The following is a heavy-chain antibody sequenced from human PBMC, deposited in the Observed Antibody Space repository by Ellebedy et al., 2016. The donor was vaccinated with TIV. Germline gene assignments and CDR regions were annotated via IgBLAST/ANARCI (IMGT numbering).Heavy chain of an antibody. J-gene: IGHJ4*02. V-gene: IGHV1-2*02. CDR2: INPDIGGT. Sequence: ASVKVSCKASGYTFTGQYIHWVRQAPGQGLEWMGWINPDIGGTSYAQKFQGRVTMTRDTSFITAYMELSRLQSDDTAVYYCARGGQTGYGAFDYWGQGTQVTVSS. CDR3: ARGGQTGYGAFDY. D-gene: IGHD4/OR15-4a*01. CDR1: GYTFTGQY.